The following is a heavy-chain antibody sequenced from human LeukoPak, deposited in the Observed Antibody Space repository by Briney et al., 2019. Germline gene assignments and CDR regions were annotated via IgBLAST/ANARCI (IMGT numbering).Heavy chain of an antibody. CDR3: AKGQNYYYYYMDV. Sequence: GGSLRLSCAASGFTFSSYWMIWVRQAPGKGLEWVANIKQDGSEKYYVDSVKGRFTISRDNAKNSLYLQMNSLRAEDTAFYYCAKGQNYYYYYMDVWGKGTTVTVSS. CDR1: GFTFSSYW. V-gene: IGHV3-7*03. CDR2: IKQDGSEK. J-gene: IGHJ6*03.